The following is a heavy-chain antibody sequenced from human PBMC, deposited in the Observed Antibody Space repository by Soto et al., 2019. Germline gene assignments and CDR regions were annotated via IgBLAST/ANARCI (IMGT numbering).Heavy chain of an antibody. V-gene: IGHV4-31*03. CDR3: ARDRRYYDSSGYSSFDY. D-gene: IGHD3-22*01. Sequence: SGTLSLTCTVSGGSISSGGYYWSWIRQHPGKGLEWIGYIYYSGSTYYNPSLKSRVTISVDTSKNQFSLKLSSVTAADTAVYYCARDRRYYDSSGYSSFDYWGQGTLVTVSS. J-gene: IGHJ4*02. CDR2: IYYSGST. CDR1: GGSISSGGYY.